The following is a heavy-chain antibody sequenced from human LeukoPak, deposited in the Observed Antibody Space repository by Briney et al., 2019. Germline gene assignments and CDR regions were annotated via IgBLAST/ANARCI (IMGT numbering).Heavy chain of an antibody. CDR2: IYTSGSS. CDR1: GGSISSYY. V-gene: IGHV4-4*07. CDR3: ARDQYYYDSSGYLFDY. J-gene: IGHJ4*02. D-gene: IGHD3-22*01. Sequence: PSETLSLTCTVSGGSISSYYWSWIRQPAGKGLEWIGRIYTSGSSNYNPSLTSRVTMSVDTSKNQFSLKLSSVTAADTAVYYCARDQYYYDSSGYLFDYWGQGTLVTVSS.